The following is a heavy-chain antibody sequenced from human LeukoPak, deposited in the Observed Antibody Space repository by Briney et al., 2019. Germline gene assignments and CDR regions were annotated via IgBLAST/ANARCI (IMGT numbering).Heavy chain of an antibody. V-gene: IGHV4-4*02. CDR1: GGSISSNNW. J-gene: IGHJ4*02. Sequence: SGTLSLTCAVSGGSISSNNWWSWVRQLPGEGLEWIGEIYHTGNTNYNPSLKSRLTISVDRSKNQFSLRLSSVTAADTAIYYCARDSPRGRGDSGNLDFWGQGTLVSVSS. CDR2: IYHTGNT. CDR3: ARDSPRGRGDSGNLDF. D-gene: IGHD2-21*02.